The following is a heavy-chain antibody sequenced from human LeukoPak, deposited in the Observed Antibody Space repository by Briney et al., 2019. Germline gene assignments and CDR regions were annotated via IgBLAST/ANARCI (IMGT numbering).Heavy chain of an antibody. V-gene: IGHV4-30-4*07. J-gene: IGHJ4*02. CDR3: ARDATRMGNYFDY. Sequence: SETLSLTCAVSGGSISRSGYSWSWIRQPPGKGLEWIGYIYYTGSTYYNPSLKSRLTISLDTSKNQFSLKLSSVTAADTAVYYCARDATRMGNYFDYWGQGTLVTVSS. CDR2: IYYTGST. CDR1: GGSISRSGYS. D-gene: IGHD5-12*01.